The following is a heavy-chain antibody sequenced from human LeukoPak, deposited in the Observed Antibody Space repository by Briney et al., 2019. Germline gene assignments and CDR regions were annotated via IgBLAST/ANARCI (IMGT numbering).Heavy chain of an antibody. CDR3: ARESFTTVVTPHWFDP. CDR2: IKQDGTEK. Sequence: GGSLRLSCAASGFTFSSYWMNWVRQAPRKGLEWVANIKQDGTEKYYVDSVKGRFTISRDNAKNSLYLQMNSLRAEDTAVYYCARESFTTVVTPHWFDPWGQGTLVTVSS. V-gene: IGHV3-7*03. D-gene: IGHD4-23*01. CDR1: GFTFSSYW. J-gene: IGHJ5*02.